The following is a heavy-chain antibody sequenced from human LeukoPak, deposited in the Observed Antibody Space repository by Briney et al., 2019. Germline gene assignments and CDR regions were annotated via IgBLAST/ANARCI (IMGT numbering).Heavy chain of an antibody. D-gene: IGHD3-22*01. Sequence: ASVKVSCKASGYTFTSYGISWVRQAPGQGLEWMGWISAYNGNTNYAQKFQGRVTITRDTSASTAYMELSSLRSEDTAVYYCARDERYYDSSGYYSRDAFDIWGQGTMVTVSS. CDR1: GYTFTSYG. J-gene: IGHJ3*02. CDR3: ARDERYYDSSGYYSRDAFDI. CDR2: ISAYNGNT. V-gene: IGHV1-18*01.